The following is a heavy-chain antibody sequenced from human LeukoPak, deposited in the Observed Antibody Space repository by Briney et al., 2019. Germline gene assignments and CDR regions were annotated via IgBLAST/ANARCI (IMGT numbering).Heavy chain of an antibody. CDR1: GYSFNSQG. CDR3: AKDILRFDL. J-gene: IGHJ3*01. V-gene: IGHV7-4-1*02. Sequence: ASVKVSCKASGYSFNSQGMNWVRQVPGQGLEWMGWINTHSGNPTYAQGFTGRFVFSLDASASTAYLQISSLKAEDTAIYYCAKDILRFDLWGQGTMVTVSS. CDR2: INTHSGNP.